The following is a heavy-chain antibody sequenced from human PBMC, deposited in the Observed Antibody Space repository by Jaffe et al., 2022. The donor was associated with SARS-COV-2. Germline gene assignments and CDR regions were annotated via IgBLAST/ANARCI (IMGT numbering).Heavy chain of an antibody. CDR2: IYYSGST. J-gene: IGHJ3*02. CDR3: ATFVWGSLDAFDI. CDR1: GGSISSGTYY. D-gene: IGHD2-8*01. Sequence: QLQLQESGPGLVKPSETLSLTCTVSGGSISSGTYYWGWIRQPPGKGLEWIGSIYYSGSTYYNPYLRSRVTISLDTSKNQFSLKLSSVTAADTAIYYCATFVWGSLDAFDIWGQGTMVTVSS. V-gene: IGHV4-39*01.